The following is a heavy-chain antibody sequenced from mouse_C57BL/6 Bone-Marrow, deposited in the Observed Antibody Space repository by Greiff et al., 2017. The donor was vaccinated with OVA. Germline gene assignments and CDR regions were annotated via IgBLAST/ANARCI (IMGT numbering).Heavy chain of an antibody. CDR1: GYTLTSYW. Sequence: QVQLQQPVAELVKPGASVKLSCKASGYTLTSYWITWVKQRPGQGLEWIGDIYPGSGSTNYTEKFKSKATLTGDTSSSTAYMQLSSLTSEDSAVYYCSRRHNTTLVAGCWGQSATLTGSS. CDR2: IYPGSGST. CDR3: SRRHNTTLVAGC. V-gene: IGHV1-55*01. D-gene: IGHD1-1*01. J-gene: IGHJ2*01.